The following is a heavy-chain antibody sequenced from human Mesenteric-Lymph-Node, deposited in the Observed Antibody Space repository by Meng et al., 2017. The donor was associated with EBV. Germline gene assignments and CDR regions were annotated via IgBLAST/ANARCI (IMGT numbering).Heavy chain of an antibody. Sequence: QSAPGLLQPPGSPSLTCAGYGGSFSGSYWGWFRQPPGKGLEWIGEINPSGSTNYNSSLKSRVTMSVDTSKNQLSLKLSSVTAADTAVYYCARYGCSGGSCYPYFDYWGQGTLVTVSS. CDR1: GGSFSGSY. V-gene: IGHV4-34*01. CDR3: ARYGCSGGSCYPYFDY. J-gene: IGHJ4*02. CDR2: INPSGST. D-gene: IGHD2-15*01.